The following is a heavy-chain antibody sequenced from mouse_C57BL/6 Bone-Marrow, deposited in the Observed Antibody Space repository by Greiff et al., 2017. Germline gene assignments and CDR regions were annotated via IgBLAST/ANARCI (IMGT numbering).Heavy chain of an antibody. CDR2: SRNKANDYTT. Sequence: EVQLVESGGGLVQSGRSLRLSCATSGFTFSDFYMEWVRQAPGKGLEWIAASRNKANDYTTEYSASVKGRFIVSRDTSQSILYLQMNALRAEDTAIYYCARDAHYSNFYYAMDYWGQGTSVTVSS. CDR3: ARDAHYSNFYYAMDY. CDR1: GFTFSDFY. D-gene: IGHD2-5*01. J-gene: IGHJ4*01. V-gene: IGHV7-1*01.